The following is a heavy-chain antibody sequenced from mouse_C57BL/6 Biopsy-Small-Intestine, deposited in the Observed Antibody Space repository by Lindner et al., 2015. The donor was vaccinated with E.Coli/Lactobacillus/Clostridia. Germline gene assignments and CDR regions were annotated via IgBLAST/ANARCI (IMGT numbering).Heavy chain of an antibody. CDR2: ILPRSGGSGST. V-gene: IGHV1-9*01. Sequence: VQLQESGAELMKPGASVKLSCKATGYTFTGYWIEWVKQRPGHGLEWIGEILPRSGGSGSTNYNEKFTGKATFTADTSSNTAYMQLSSLTTEDSAIYYCAGGFGMSFDYWGQGATLTV. CDR1: GYTFTGYW. CDR3: AGGFGMSFDY. J-gene: IGHJ2*01. D-gene: IGHD1-1*01.